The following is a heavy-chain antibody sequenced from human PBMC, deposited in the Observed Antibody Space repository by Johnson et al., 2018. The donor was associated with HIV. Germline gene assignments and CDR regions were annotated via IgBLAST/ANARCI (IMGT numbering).Heavy chain of an antibody. CDR1: GFTFSSYG. J-gene: IGHJ3*02. Sequence: QVQLVESGGGVVQPGGSLRLSCAASGFTFSSYGMHWVRQAPGNGLEWAAFIRYDGSNKYYADSVKGRFTISRDNSKNTLYLQMNSLRAEDTAVYYCARGGQLVAFDIWGQGTMVTVSS. V-gene: IGHV3-30*02. D-gene: IGHD6-6*01. CDR3: ARGGQLVAFDI. CDR2: IRYDGSNK.